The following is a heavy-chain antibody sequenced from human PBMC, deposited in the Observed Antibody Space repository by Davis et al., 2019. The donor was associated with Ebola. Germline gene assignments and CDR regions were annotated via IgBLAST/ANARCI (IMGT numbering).Heavy chain of an antibody. J-gene: IGHJ4*02. Sequence: GESLKISCAVSGFVVSSYYMSWVRQAPGKGLEYVSAISSNGGSTYYADSVKGRFTISRDNSKNTLYLQMGSLRAEDMAVYYCARGYCSSTSCYAFDYWGQGTLVTVSS. V-gene: IGHV3-64*02. CDR2: ISSNGGST. CDR3: ARGYCSSTSCYAFDY. CDR1: GFVVSSYY. D-gene: IGHD2-2*01.